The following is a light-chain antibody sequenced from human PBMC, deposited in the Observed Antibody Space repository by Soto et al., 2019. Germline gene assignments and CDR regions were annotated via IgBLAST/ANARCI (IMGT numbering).Light chain of an antibody. CDR2: EVS. CDR3: SSSAGSNNYV. CDR1: SSDVGGSNY. V-gene: IGLV2-8*01. J-gene: IGLJ1*01. Sequence: QSALTQPPSASGSPGQSVTISCTGTSSDVGGSNYVSWYQQHPGKAPKLMISEVSKRPSGVPDRFSGSKSGNTASLTVSGLQAEDEADYYCSSSAGSNNYVFGTGPKLTVL.